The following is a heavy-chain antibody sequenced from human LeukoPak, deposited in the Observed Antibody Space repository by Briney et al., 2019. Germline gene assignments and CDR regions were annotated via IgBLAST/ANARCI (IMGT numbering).Heavy chain of an antibody. V-gene: IGHV1-69*05. J-gene: IGHJ4*02. CDR3: ATVIAAAGTTSDY. D-gene: IGHD6-13*01. CDR2: IIPIFGTA. Sequence: GASVKVSCKXSGGTFISYAISWVRQAPGQGLEWTGRIIPIFGTANYAQKFQGRVTITTDESTSTAYMELSSLRSEDTAVYYCATVIAAAGTTSDYWGQGTLVTVSS. CDR1: GGTFISYA.